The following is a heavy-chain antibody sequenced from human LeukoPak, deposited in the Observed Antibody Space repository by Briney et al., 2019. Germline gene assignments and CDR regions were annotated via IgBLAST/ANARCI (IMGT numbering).Heavy chain of an antibody. CDR1: GASINNNY. Sequence: SETLSLTCAVSGASINNNYWTWVRQPPGKGLEWIGYIYSNGNTNYNPSLKGRVTMSIKTSKNQFSLQLPSVTAADTAVYYCASGTFDGPLYGTYWYFHVWGRGTLVTVSS. J-gene: IGHJ2*01. CDR3: ASGTFDGPLYGTYWYFHV. V-gene: IGHV4-59*01. D-gene: IGHD1-14*01. CDR2: IYSNGNT.